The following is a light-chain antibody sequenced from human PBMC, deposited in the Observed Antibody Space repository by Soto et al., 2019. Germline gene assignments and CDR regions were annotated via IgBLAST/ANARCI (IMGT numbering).Light chain of an antibody. CDR1: QSVSSN. CDR3: QQYGSSPPWT. J-gene: IGKJ1*01. V-gene: IGKV3D-15*01. CDR2: DIS. Sequence: ETVMTQSPATLSVSPGERATLSCRASQSVSSNLAWYQQKPGQPPRLLIYDISTRATGIPTRFSGSGSGTEFTLTISSLQSEDFAVYYCQQYGSSPPWTFGQGTKVEIK.